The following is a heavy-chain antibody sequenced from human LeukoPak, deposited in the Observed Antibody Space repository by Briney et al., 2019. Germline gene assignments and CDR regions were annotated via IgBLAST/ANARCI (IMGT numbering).Heavy chain of an antibody. CDR3: ARGAARGFDY. D-gene: IGHD3-16*01. Sequence: PGGSLRLSYAASGFTISSYTMNWVRQATGKGLEWVSWISSGSSSIYYADSVKGRFTITRDNAKNSLFLQMSSLRDEDTAVYYCARGAARGFDYWGQGTLVTVSS. CDR1: GFTISSYT. J-gene: IGHJ4*02. CDR2: ISSGSSSI. V-gene: IGHV3-48*02.